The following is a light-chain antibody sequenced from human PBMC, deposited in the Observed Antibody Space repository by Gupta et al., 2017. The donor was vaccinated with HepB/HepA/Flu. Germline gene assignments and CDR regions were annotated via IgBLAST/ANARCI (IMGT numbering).Light chain of an antibody. Sequence: QSVLTQPPSASGTPGQRVTISCSGSSSNIGSNYVYWYQQFPGTAPKLLIYRNNQRPSGVPYRFSGSKSGTSASLAISGLRSDDDADYYCATWDDSLSGYVFGNGTNVTVL. J-gene: IGLJ1*01. CDR3: ATWDDSLSGYV. CDR2: RNN. CDR1: SSNIGSNY. V-gene: IGLV1-47*01.